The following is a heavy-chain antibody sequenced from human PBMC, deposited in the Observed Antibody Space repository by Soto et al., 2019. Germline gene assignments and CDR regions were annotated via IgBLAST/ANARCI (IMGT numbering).Heavy chain of an antibody. J-gene: IGHJ4*02. CDR1: GYTFTSYA. V-gene: IGHV1-3*01. D-gene: IGHD3-22*01. CDR2: INAGNGNT. CDR3: ARAPPSITMIVVVRKARHLDY. Sequence: ASVKVSCKASGYTFTSYAMHWVRQAPGQRLEWMGWINAGNGNTKYSQKFQGRVTITRDTSASTAYMELSSLRSEDTAVYYCARAPPSITMIVVVRKARHLDYWGQGTLVTVSS.